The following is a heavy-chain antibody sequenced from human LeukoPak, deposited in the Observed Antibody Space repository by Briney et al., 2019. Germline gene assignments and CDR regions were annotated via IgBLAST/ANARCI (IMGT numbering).Heavy chain of an antibody. Sequence: PGRSLRLSCAASGFTFDDYAMHWVRQAPGEGLEWVSGISWNSGSIGYADSVKGRFTISRDNAKNSLYLQMNSLRAEDTALYYCAKDKGSGYSSGWYADYWGQGTLVTVSS. D-gene: IGHD6-19*01. V-gene: IGHV3-9*01. CDR3: AKDKGSGYSSGWYADY. J-gene: IGHJ4*02. CDR1: GFTFDDYA. CDR2: ISWNSGSI.